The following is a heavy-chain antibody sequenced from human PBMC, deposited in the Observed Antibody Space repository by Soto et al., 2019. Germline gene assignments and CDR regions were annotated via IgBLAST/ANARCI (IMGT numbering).Heavy chain of an antibody. CDR1: GYTFTSYG. J-gene: IGHJ6*02. CDR3: ARKAAGIWYYYYGMDV. D-gene: IGHD3-10*01. V-gene: IGHV1-18*01. CDR2: ISAYNGNT. Sequence: QVQLVQSGAEVKKPGASVKVSCKASGYTFTSYGISWVRQAPGQGLEWMGWISAYNGNTNYAQKLQGRVTMTTDTATSTAYMELRSLRSDDTAVYYCARKAAGIWYYYYGMDVWGQGTTVTVSS.